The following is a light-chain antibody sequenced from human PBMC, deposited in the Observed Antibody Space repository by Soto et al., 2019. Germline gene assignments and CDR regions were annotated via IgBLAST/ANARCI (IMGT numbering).Light chain of an antibody. CDR3: QQRSNWPSYT. Sequence: EIVLTQSPATLSLSPGERATLSCRASQSVSSSLAWYQQKPGQAPRLLIYDASNRATGIPARFSGSGSGTDFTLTISSLEPEDFAVYYCQQRSNWPSYTVGQGTKLEIK. V-gene: IGKV3-11*01. CDR2: DAS. CDR1: QSVSSS. J-gene: IGKJ2*01.